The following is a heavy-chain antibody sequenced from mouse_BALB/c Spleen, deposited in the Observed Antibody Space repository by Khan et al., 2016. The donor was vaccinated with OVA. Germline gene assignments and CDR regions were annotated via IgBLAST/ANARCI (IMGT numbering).Heavy chain of an antibody. J-gene: IGHJ1*01. V-gene: IGHV9-1*02. CDR3: ARGYGYFDV. CDR1: GYTFTNHG. Sequence: VQLVQSGPEPKKPGETVKISCKASGYTFTNHGMNWVKQAPGKGLKWMGWINTYTGEPTYADDFKGRFAFSLETSASTAYLQINNLKNEDMAAESCARGYGYFDVRGAENPVTVSS. CDR2: INTYTGEP.